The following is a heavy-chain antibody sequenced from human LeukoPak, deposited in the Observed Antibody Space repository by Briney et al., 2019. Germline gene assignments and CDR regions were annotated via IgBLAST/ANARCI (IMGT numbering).Heavy chain of an antibody. CDR3: ARDSPYYGFDC. J-gene: IGHJ4*02. V-gene: IGHV3-21*01. CDR2: ISSSSSYI. D-gene: IGHD3-22*01. Sequence: GGSLRLSCAASGFTFSNYSMNWVRQAPGKGLEWVSSISSSSSYIYYADSVKGRFTISRDNAKNSLYLQMNSLRAEDTAVYYCARDSPYYGFDCWVQRTLVSVPS. CDR1: GFTFSNYS.